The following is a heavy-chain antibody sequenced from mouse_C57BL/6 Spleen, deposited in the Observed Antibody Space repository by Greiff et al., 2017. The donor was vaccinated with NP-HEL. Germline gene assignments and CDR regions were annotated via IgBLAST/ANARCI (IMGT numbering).Heavy chain of an antibody. CDR3: VRSPPCVGRRREYYAMDY. CDR2: IRSKSNNYAT. CDR1: GFSFNTYA. Sequence: EVKVVESGGGLVQPKGSLKLSCAASGFSFNTYAMNWVRQAPGKGLEWVARIRSKSNNYATYYADSVKDRFTISRDDSESMLYLQMNNLKTEDTAMYYCVRSPPCVGRRREYYAMDYWGQGTSVTVSS. J-gene: IGHJ4*01. V-gene: IGHV10-1*01.